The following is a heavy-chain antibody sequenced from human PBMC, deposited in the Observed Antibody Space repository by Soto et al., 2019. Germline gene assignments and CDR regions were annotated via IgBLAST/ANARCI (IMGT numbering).Heavy chain of an antibody. CDR2: IYSGGST. Sequence: EVQLVESGGGLVQPGGSLRLSCAASGFTVSSNYMSWVRQAPGKGLEWVSVIYSGGSTYYADSVKGRFTISRDNSKNTLYLQMNSLRAEDTAVYYCARTLGCSGGSCYRDQFWYFDLWGRGTLVTVSS. J-gene: IGHJ2*01. CDR1: GFTVSSNY. CDR3: ARTLGCSGGSCYRDQFWYFDL. V-gene: IGHV3-66*01. D-gene: IGHD2-15*01.